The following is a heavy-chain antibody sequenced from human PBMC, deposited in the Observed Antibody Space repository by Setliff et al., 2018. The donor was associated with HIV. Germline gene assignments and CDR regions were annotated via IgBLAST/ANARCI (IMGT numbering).Heavy chain of an antibody. CDR3: AIVKPYYDFWSGSHIGGYFQH. V-gene: IGHV1-24*01. D-gene: IGHD3-3*01. CDR1: GYTLTKLS. J-gene: IGHJ1*01. Sequence: GASVKVSCKVSGYTLTKLSMHWVRQAPGKGLEWMGGFDPEEGETIYAQKFQGRVTMTEDTSTDTAYMELSSLRSEDTAMYYCAIVKPYYDFWSGSHIGGYFQHWGQGTLVTVSS. CDR2: FDPEEGET.